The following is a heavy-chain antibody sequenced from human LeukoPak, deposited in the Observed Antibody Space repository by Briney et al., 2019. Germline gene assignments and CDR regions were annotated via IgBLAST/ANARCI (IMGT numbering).Heavy chain of an antibody. D-gene: IGHD2-21*02. V-gene: IGHV4-39*01. CDR1: GVSISSSSLY. CDR3: ARYYWGAGCYSGYSDY. Sequence: TSETLCLTCTVSGVSISSSSLYWGWIRQPPGKGREWIGNIYYSGSTYDNPYLKSRPTISVPTSKNQFSLKLSSMPAADTAMYYCARYYWGAGCYSGYSDYWGQGTLVTVSS. J-gene: IGHJ4*02. CDR2: IYYSGST.